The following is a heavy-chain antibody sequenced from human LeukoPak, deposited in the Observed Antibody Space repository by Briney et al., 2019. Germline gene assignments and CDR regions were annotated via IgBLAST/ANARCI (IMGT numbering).Heavy chain of an antibody. D-gene: IGHD2-21*02. J-gene: IGHJ6*02. CDR1: GGSISRGGYS. CDR2: TYHSGST. V-gene: IGHV4-30-2*01. CDR3: ARDRAYCGGDCSHGMDV. Sequence: SHTLSLICTVSGGSISRGGYSGRWIRRPPGKGLEWIGYTYHSGSTYYNPSLKSRVTISVDRSKDQFSLKLSSVTAADTAVYYCARDRAYCGGDCSHGMDVWGQGTTVTVSS.